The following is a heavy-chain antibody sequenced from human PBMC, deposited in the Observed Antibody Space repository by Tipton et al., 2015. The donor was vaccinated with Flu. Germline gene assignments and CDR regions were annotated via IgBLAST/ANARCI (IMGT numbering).Heavy chain of an antibody. D-gene: IGHD4-23*01. V-gene: IGHV3-11*01. J-gene: IGHJ4*02. CDR3: AGAAGGGNSPFDF. CDR2: SSSTGVMT. Sequence: SLRLSCAASGFTFSDYYMSWIRRAPGKGLEWVSYSSSTGVMTYYADSVKGRFTISRDNAKNSLYLQMNSLRAEDTAVYYCAGAAGGGNSPFDFWGQGTLVTVSS. CDR1: GFTFSDYY.